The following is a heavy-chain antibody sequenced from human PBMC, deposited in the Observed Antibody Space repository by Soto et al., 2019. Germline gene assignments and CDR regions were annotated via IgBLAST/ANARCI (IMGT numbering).Heavy chain of an antibody. CDR1: GGTFSSYA. V-gene: IGHV1-69*12. J-gene: IGHJ3*01. Sequence: QVQLVQSGAEVKKPGSSVKVSCKASGGTFSSYAISWVRQAPGQGLEWMGGIIPIFGTANYAQKFQGRVTITADESTSTAYMERSSLRSEDTAVYYCARDRAGLDYYDSSGSPVCGQGTMVTVSS. CDR2: IIPIFGTA. D-gene: IGHD3-22*01. CDR3: ARDRAGLDYYDSSGSPV.